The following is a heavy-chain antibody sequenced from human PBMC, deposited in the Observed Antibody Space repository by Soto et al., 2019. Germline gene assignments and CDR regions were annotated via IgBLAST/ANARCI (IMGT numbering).Heavy chain of an antibody. V-gene: IGHV4-59*08. Sequence: SETLSLTCAVYGGSFSGYYWSWIRQPPGKGLEWIGYIYYSGSTNYNPSLKSRVTISVDTPKNQFSLKLSSVTAADTAVYYCARTTYFDWLLPDFDPWGQGTLVTVSS. CDR3: ARTTYFDWLLPDFDP. D-gene: IGHD3-9*01. CDR1: GGSFSGYY. CDR2: IYYSGST. J-gene: IGHJ5*02.